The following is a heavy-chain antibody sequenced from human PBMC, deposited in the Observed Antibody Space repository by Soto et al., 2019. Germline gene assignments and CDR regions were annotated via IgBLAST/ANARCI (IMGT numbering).Heavy chain of an antibody. J-gene: IGHJ6*02. CDR1: GGSISSEYYH. D-gene: IGHD2-21*02. CDR2: IHYTGSI. V-gene: IGHV4-30-4*08. Sequence: QVQLQQSGPGLVEPSQTLSLTCIVSGGSISSEYYHWTWIRQSPGKVLEWIGYIHYTGSIMYNPSFKSRLTMAVDTSKNQFSLQLTSVTAADTAVYFCAREDDGGDRDYYGLDIWGQGTTVTVSS. CDR3: AREDDGGDRDYYGLDI.